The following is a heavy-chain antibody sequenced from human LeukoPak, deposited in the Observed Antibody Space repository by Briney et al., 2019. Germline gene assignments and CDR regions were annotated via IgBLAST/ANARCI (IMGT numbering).Heavy chain of an antibody. V-gene: IGHV3-7*01. CDR3: ARGLKHQLLWFGELLN. CDR2: IKQDGREK. CDR1: GFTVSSNY. J-gene: IGHJ4*02. Sequence: PGGSLRLSCAASGFTVSSNYMSWVRQAPGKGLEWVANIKQDGREKYYVDSVKGRFTISRDNAKNSLYLQMNSLRAEDTAVYYCARGLKHQLLWFGELLNWGQGTLVTVSS. D-gene: IGHD3-10*01.